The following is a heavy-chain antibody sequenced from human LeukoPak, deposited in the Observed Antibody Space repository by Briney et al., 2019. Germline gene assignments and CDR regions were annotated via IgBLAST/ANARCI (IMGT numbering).Heavy chain of an antibody. CDR3: ARTPERFHHYDSRQRAPYYFDY. CDR1: GFSLSTSGMC. CDR2: IDWDDDK. D-gene: IGHD3-22*01. V-gene: IGHV2-70*20. J-gene: IGHJ4*02. Sequence: ESGPTLVKPTQTLTLTCTFSGFSLSTSGMCVSWVRQPTGKALEWLALIDWDDDKYYSTSLKTRLTISKDTSKNQVVLTMTNMDPVDTATYYCARTPERFHHYDSRQRAPYYFDYWGQGTLVTVSS.